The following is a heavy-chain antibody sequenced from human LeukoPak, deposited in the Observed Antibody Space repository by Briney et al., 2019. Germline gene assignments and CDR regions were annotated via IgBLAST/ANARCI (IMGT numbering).Heavy chain of an antibody. D-gene: IGHD3-22*01. CDR2: NRDKSKSYTT. Sequence: PRGSLRLSCVASGFTVSDHYIDWVRQAPGKGLEWVGRNRDKSKSYTTDYAASVRGRFTISRDDSKNSLYLQMYSLKTEDTAVYFCTRPSYYDSRGYSTNGFDIWGQGTMVTVSS. V-gene: IGHV3-72*01. J-gene: IGHJ3*02. CDR3: TRPSYYDSRGYSTNGFDI. CDR1: GFTVSDHY.